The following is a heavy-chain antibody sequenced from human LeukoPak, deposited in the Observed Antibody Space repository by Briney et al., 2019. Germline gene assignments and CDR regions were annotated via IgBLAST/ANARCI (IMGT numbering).Heavy chain of an antibody. D-gene: IGHD5-12*01. V-gene: IGHV3-21*01. J-gene: IGHJ3*02. Sequence: PGGSLRLSCAASGFTFSSYSMNWVRQAPGEGLEWVSSISSSSSYIYYADSVKGRFTISRDNAKNSLYLQMNSLRAEDTAVYYCARTYIVATIRAFDIWGQGTMVTVSS. CDR1: GFTFSSYS. CDR3: ARTYIVATIRAFDI. CDR2: ISSSSSYI.